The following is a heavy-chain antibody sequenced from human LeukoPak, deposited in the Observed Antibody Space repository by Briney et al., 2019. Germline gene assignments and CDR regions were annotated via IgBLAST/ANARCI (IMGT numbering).Heavy chain of an antibody. D-gene: IGHD2-2*01. Sequence: GGSLRLSCAASGFTFSSYAMSWVRQAPGKGLEWVSAISSSGGSTYYADSVKGRFTISRDNSKNTLYLQMNSLRAEDTAVYYCAKQGGGYCSSTSCSFDPWGQGTLVTVSS. CDR3: AKQGGGYCSSTSCSFDP. CDR2: ISSSGGST. CDR1: GFTFSSYA. J-gene: IGHJ5*02. V-gene: IGHV3-23*01.